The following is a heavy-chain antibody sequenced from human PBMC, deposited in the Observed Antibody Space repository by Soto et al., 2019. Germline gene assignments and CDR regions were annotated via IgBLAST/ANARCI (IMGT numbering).Heavy chain of an antibody. J-gene: IGHJ4*02. CDR2: IYYTGST. Sequence: PSETLSLTCTVSGGSFSSYYWSWIRQPPGKGLEWIGYIYYTGSTNYNPSLKSRVIISVDTSKNQFSLRLTSVNAADAAVYYCARHSGRYNGADFSYWGQGALDTVSS. CDR1: GGSFSSYY. CDR3: ARHSGRYNGADFSY. V-gene: IGHV4-59*08. D-gene: IGHD5-12*01.